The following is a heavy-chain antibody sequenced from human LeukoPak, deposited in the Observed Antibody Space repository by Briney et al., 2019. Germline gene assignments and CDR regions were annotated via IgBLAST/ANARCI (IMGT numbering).Heavy chain of an antibody. J-gene: IGHJ4*02. CDR3: AKDDPHQGVILNSFDY. D-gene: IGHD3-10*01. CDR1: GFTFSTYA. V-gene: IGHV3-23*01. Sequence: GGALGLSCAASGFTFSTYAMSWVRQAPGKGLEWVSGISGSGGDTYYADSVRGRFTISRDNSKNKLYLKMNGLRAEDTAVYYRAKDDPHQGVILNSFDYWGQGTLVTVSS. CDR2: ISGSGGDT.